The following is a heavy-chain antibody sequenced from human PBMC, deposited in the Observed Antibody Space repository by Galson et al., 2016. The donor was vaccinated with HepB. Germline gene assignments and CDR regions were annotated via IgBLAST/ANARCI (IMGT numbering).Heavy chain of an antibody. D-gene: IGHD1-26*01. V-gene: IGHV3-48*02. J-gene: IGHJ6*02. Sequence: SLRLSCAASGFSFSSYNMNWVRQAPGKGLEWVSFLSSTSSTIYYADSVKGRFTISRDNAKNSLYLQMNSLRDEDTAVYYCSRELMGSKEYYYYGIDVWGQGTTVTVSS. CDR3: SRELMGSKEYYYYGIDV. CDR1: GFSFSSYN. CDR2: LSSTSSTI.